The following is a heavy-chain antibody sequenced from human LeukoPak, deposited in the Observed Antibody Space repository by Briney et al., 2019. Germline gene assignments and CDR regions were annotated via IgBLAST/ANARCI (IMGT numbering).Heavy chain of an antibody. Sequence: GGSLRLSCAASGFTVSSNYTSWVRQAPGKGLQWVSVIYSDGSTYYADSVKGRFTISRDNSKNTLYLQMNSLRAEDTAVYYCATLYKGAYWGQGTLVTVSS. CDR2: IYSDGST. V-gene: IGHV3-66*02. CDR1: GFTVSSNY. J-gene: IGHJ4*02. D-gene: IGHD1-1*01. CDR3: ATLYKGAY.